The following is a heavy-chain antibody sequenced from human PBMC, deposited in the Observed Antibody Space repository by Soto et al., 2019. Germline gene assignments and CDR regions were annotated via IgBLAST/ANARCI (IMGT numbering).Heavy chain of an antibody. J-gene: IGHJ6*02. D-gene: IGHD6-6*01. CDR2: IIPIFGTA. CDR3: GAARSSGPRPNYYYYGMDV. Sequence: SVKVSCKASGGTFSSYAISWVRQAPGQGLEWMGGIIPIFGTANYAQKFQGRVTITADESTSTAYMELSSLRSEDTAVYYCGAARSSGPRPNYYYYGMDVWGQGTTVTVSS. CDR1: GGTFSSYA. V-gene: IGHV1-69*13.